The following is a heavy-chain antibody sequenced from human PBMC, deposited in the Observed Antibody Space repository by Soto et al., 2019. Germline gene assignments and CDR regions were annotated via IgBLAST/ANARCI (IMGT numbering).Heavy chain of an antibody. V-gene: IGHV1-46*03. CDR2: INPSGGST. CDR3: TSAPSYDAFDI. CDR1: GYTFTSYY. Sequence: GASVKVSCKASGYTFTSYYIHWVRQAPGQGLEWMGIINPSGGSTTYAQKFQGRVTMTRDTSTSTVYMELSSLRSEDTAVYYCTSAPSYDAFDIWGQGTMVTVSS. J-gene: IGHJ3*02.